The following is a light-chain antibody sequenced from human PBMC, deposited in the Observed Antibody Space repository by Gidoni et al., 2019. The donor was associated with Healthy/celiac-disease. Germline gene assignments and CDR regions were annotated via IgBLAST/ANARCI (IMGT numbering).Light chain of an antibody. J-gene: IGKJ3*01. CDR1: QSVSSNY. V-gene: IGKV3-20*01. CDR3: QQYGSSFT. CDR2: GAS. Sequence: EIVLTQSPGTLSLSPGERATLSCRASQSVSSNYLAWYQQKPVQAPRRLIYGASSRATGIPDRFSCSGSGTDFTLTISRLEPEDFAVYYCQQYGSSFTFGPGTKVDIK.